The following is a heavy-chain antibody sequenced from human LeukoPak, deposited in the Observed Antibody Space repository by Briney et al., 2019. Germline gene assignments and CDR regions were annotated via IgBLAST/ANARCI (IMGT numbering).Heavy chain of an antibody. V-gene: IGHV4-39*07. J-gene: IGHJ4*02. CDR1: GGSIINSGYY. CDR3: ARDHSSGYKTFDY. D-gene: IGHD3-22*01. CDR2: VYYSGST. Sequence: SETPSLTCTVSGGSIINSGYYWGWIRQPPGKGLEWIGSVYYSGSTYYNPSLKSRVTISVDKSKNQFSLKLSSVTAADTAVYYCARDHSSGYKTFDYWGQGTLVTVSS.